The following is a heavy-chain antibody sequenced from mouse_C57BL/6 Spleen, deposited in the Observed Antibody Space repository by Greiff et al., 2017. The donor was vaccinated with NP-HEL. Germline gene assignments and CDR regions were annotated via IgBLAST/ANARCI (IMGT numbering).Heavy chain of an antibody. CDR2: IYPGDGDT. CDR3: ARVTTVVATFDY. Sequence: VQRVESGPELVKPGASVKISCKASGYAFSSSWMNWVKQRPGKGLEWIGRIYPGDGDTNYNGKFKGKATLTADKSSSTAYMQLSSLTSEDSAVYFCARVTTVVATFDYWGQGTTLTVSS. V-gene: IGHV1-82*01. D-gene: IGHD1-1*01. CDR1: GYAFSSSW. J-gene: IGHJ2*01.